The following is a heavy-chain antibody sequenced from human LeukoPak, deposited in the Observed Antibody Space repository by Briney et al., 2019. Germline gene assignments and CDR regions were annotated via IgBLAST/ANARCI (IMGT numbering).Heavy chain of an antibody. Sequence: SETLSLTCTVSGGSISSSSYYWGWIRQPPGKGLEWIGSIYYSGSTYYNPSLKSRVTISVDTSKNQFSLKLSSVTAADTAVYYCARLPNWNKYYFEYWGQGTLVTVSS. V-gene: IGHV4-39*01. CDR3: ARLPNWNKYYFEY. CDR1: GGSISSSSYY. J-gene: IGHJ4*02. D-gene: IGHD1/OR15-1a*01. CDR2: IYYSGST.